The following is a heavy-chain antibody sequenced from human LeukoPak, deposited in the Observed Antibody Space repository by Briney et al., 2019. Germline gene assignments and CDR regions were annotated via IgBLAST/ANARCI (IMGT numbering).Heavy chain of an antibody. D-gene: IGHD7-27*01. Sequence: SETLSLTCAVSGYSISSGYYWGWIRQPPGKGLEWIGSIYYSGSTYYNPSLKSRVTISVDTSKNQFSLKLSSVTAADTAVYYCARRDWGQYYFDYWGQGTLVTVSS. CDR3: ARRDWGQYYFDY. V-gene: IGHV4-38-2*01. CDR1: GYSISSGYY. CDR2: IYYSGST. J-gene: IGHJ4*02.